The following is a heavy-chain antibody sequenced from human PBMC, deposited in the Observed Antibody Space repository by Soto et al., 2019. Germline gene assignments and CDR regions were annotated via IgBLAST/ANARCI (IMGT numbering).Heavy chain of an antibody. J-gene: IGHJ6*03. CDR2: IYYSGST. CDR1: GGSISSYY. D-gene: IGHD6-6*01. CDR3: ARHQQLVPTYYYYMDV. Sequence: SETLSLTCTVSGGSISSYYWSWIRQPPGKGLEWIGYIYYSGSTNYNPSLKSRVTISVDTSKNQFSLKLSSVTAADTAVYYCARHQQLVPTYYYYMDVWGKGTTVTVSS. V-gene: IGHV4-59*08.